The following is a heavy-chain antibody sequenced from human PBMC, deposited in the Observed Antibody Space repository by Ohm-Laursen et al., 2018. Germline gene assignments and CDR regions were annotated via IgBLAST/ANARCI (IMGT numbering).Heavy chain of an antibody. V-gene: IGHV3-7*04. CDR2: IKQGGSEK. Sequence: SLRLSCSATGFTFSSYWMSWVRQAPGKGLEWVANIKQGGSEKYYVDSVKGRFTISRDNAKNSLYLQMNSLRAEDTAVYYCARAYWNFDLWGRGTLVTVSS. CDR3: ARAYWNFDL. CDR1: GFTFSSYW. J-gene: IGHJ2*01.